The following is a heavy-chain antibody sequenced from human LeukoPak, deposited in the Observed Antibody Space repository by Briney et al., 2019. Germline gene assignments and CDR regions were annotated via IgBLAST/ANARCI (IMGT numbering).Heavy chain of an antibody. CDR1: GYTLTELS. Sequence: ASVKVSCKVSGYTLTELSIHWVRQVPGKGLEWMGGFDPEDDETVYAQKFQGRVTKTEDTSTDTAYMELSSLRSEDTAVYYCARLDEYSSSSRYYGMDVWGQGTTVTVSS. J-gene: IGHJ6*02. V-gene: IGHV1-24*01. D-gene: IGHD6-6*01. CDR2: FDPEDDET. CDR3: ARLDEYSSSSRYYGMDV.